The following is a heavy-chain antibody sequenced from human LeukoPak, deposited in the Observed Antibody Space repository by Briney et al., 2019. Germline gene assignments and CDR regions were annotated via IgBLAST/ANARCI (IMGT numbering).Heavy chain of an antibody. CDR3: ARERQQLVFWFDP. CDR2: IWYDGSNK. J-gene: IGHJ5*02. V-gene: IGHV3-33*01. CDR1: GFTFSSYG. Sequence: GGSLTLSCAADGFTFSSYGMHWVRQAPGKGLEWVAVIWYDGSNKYYADSVKGRFTISRDNSKNTLYLQMNSLRAEDTAVYYCARERQQLVFWFDPWGQGTLVTVSS. D-gene: IGHD6-13*01.